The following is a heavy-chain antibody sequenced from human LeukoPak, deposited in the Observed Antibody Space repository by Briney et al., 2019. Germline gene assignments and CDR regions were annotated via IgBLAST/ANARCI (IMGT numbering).Heavy chain of an antibody. J-gene: IGHJ4*02. D-gene: IGHD1-7*01. Sequence: SETLSLTCTVSGGSISRYYWSWIRQPAGKGLEWIGYIYYSGSIVYNPTLKSRVTISVVTSKTLFSLKLSSVTAADTAVYYCVRGCCRNYWHFDYWGQGTLVTVSS. CDR3: VRGCCRNYWHFDY. V-gene: IGHV4-59*08. CDR1: GGSISRYY. CDR2: IYYSGSI.